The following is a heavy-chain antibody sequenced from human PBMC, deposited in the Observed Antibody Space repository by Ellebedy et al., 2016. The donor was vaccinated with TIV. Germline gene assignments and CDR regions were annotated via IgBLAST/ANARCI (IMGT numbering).Heavy chain of an antibody. D-gene: IGHD2-15*01. CDR3: ARARYHCSGGSCKKGRPWYFDL. V-gene: IGHV3-33*01. CDR2: IWYDGSNK. Sequence: PGGSLRLSCAASGFTFSSYGMHWVRQAPGKGLEWVAVIWYDGSNKYYADSVKGRFTISRDNSKNTLYLHMNSLRAEDTAVYYCARARYHCSGGSCKKGRPWYFDLWGRGTLVTVSS. J-gene: IGHJ2*01. CDR1: GFTFSSYG.